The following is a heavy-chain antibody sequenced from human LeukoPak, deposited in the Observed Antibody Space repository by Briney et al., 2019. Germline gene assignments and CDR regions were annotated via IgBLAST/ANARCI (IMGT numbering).Heavy chain of an antibody. Sequence: PRGSLRLSCAASGFTISNNYMSWVRQAPGKGLEWVSLIYSGGGTFYADSVKGRFTISGDNSKNTLYLQMNSLRAEDTAMYYCARDRHSRGSDAFDIWGQGTMVIVSS. CDR3: ARDRHSRGSDAFDI. CDR2: IYSGGGT. V-gene: IGHV3-53*01. D-gene: IGHD3-22*01. J-gene: IGHJ3*02. CDR1: GFTISNNY.